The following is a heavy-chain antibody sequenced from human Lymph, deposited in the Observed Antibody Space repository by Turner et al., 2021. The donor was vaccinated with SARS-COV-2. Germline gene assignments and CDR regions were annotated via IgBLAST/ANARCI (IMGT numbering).Heavy chain of an antibody. Sequence: QVQLQASGPGLVKPSETLSLTCTVSGGAISSYYWSWIRQPPGKGLEWIGYIYYSGSTNDNPSIKSRVTISVDTSKNQFSLRLSSVTAADTAVYYCARGFDYWGQGTLVTVSS. CDR1: GGAISSYY. CDR2: IYYSGST. CDR3: ARGFDY. V-gene: IGHV4-59*08. J-gene: IGHJ4*02.